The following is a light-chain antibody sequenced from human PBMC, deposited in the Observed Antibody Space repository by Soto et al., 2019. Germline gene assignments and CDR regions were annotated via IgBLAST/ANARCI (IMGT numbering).Light chain of an antibody. CDR3: ATWDDSLNGFYV. CDR2: RNN. CDR1: TSNIGSNY. V-gene: IGLV1-47*01. Sequence: VLTQPPSASGTPGQGVTISCSGSTSNIGSNYVYWYQQLPGTAPKLLIYRNNQRPSGVPDRFSGSKSGTSASLAISGLRSDDEADYFCATWDDSLNGFYVFGTGTKVTVL. J-gene: IGLJ1*01.